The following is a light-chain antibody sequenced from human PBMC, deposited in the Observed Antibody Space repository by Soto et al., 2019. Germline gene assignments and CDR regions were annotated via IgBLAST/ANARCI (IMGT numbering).Light chain of an antibody. J-gene: IGKJ4*01. CDR1: QDISSW. CDR2: AAS. CDR3: QQADSFPLT. V-gene: IGKV1D-12*01. Sequence: DIQMTQSPSSVSASVGDRVIITCRASQDISSWLAWYQQKAGEAPKLLIFAASRLHSGVPSRFSGIVSGTDFPLTITNLQPEDFATYYCQQADSFPLTFGGGTKVEIK.